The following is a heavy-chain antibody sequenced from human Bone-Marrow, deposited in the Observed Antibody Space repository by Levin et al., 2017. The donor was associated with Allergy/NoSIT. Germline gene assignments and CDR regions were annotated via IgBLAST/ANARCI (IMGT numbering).Heavy chain of an antibody. CDR1: GVSISSYY. V-gene: IGHV4-59*01. CDR2: LYYSGSA. Sequence: PGGSLRLSCTVSGVSISSYYWSWIRQPPGKGLEWIGFLYYSGSANYNPSLKSRVAISVDTSKNQFSLNLTSVTAADTAVYYFARGPRGIRGVMSGMDVWGQGITVTVSS. J-gene: IGHJ6*02. D-gene: IGHD3-10*01. CDR3: ARGPRGIRGVMSGMDV.